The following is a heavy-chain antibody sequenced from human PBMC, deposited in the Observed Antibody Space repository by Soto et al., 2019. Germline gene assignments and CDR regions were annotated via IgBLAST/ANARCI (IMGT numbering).Heavy chain of an antibody. CDR3: AKSREVYSFYYYYGMDV. Sequence: GGSLRLSCAAPGFTFSNYGMHWVRQAPGKGLEWVALILHDGSNEYYADSVKGRFTISRDNSKNTLYLQMNSLRGDDTAVYYFAKSREVYSFYYYYGMDVWGQGTTVTVSS. CDR1: GFTFSNYG. D-gene: IGHD4-4*01. J-gene: IGHJ6*02. CDR2: ILHDGSNE. V-gene: IGHV3-30*18.